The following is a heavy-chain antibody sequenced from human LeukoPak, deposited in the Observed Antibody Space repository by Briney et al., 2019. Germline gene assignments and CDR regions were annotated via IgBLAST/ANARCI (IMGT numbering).Heavy chain of an antibody. CDR2: INPSGVST. V-gene: IGHV1-46*01. CDR3: TRGGVPYAFDS. J-gene: IGHJ3*02. CDR1: GYTFSNYY. Sequence: VAVQDSCKASGYTFSNYYMHWVRQAPGQGLAWMGIINPSGVSTSYAQKFQGRVTMPSDMSTRTVYMELSSMTSEDTAVYYCTRGGVPYAFDSWGQGTMVTVSS. D-gene: IGHD3-3*01.